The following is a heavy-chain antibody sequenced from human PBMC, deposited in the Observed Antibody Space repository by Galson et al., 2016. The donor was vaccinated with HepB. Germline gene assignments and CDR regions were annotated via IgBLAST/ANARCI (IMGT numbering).Heavy chain of an antibody. D-gene: IGHD3-16*01. CDR1: GFTISNNY. CDR3: AREFLKLNLIIGEPGDWYFDL. CDR2: IYGAGDT. Sequence: SLRLSCAASGFTISNNYMNWVRQAPGKGLEWVSVIYGAGDTHYADTLKGRFTISRDNSKNTLYLQMNSLRAEDTAVYYCAREFLKLNLIIGEPGDWYFDLWGRGTLVTVSS. J-gene: IGHJ2*01. V-gene: IGHV3-66*01.